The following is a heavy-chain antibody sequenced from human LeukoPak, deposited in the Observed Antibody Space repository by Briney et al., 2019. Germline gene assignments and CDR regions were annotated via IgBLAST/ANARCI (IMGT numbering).Heavy chain of an antibody. CDR2: IKHDGSEE. D-gene: IGHD2-2*01. V-gene: IGHV3-7*04. J-gene: IGHJ4*02. CDR3: ARTLGYCSSTNCFLTFDY. CDR1: GFTFSSYW. Sequence: GGSLRLSCAASGFTFSSYWMTWVRQAPGKGLEWVANIKHDGSEEYYVDSVKGRFTISRDNAKNSLYLQMNSLRAEDTAVYYCARTLGYCSSTNCFLTFDYWRQGTLVTVSS.